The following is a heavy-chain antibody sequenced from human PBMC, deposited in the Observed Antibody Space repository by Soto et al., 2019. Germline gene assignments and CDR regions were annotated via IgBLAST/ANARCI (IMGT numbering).Heavy chain of an antibody. CDR3: TREIPYFDS. Sequence: SLRLSCATSGFNFVYFSISWVRQAPGRGLEWVGFIRSKDYGGTTEYAASVKGRFAISRDDSTGIAYLQMNSLKIEDTAVYYCTREIPYFDSWGQGTLVTVSS. CDR2: IRSKDYGGTT. J-gene: IGHJ4*02. V-gene: IGHV3-49*02. CDR1: GFNFVYFS.